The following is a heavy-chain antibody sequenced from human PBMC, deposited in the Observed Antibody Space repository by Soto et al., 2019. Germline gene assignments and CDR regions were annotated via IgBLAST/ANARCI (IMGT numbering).Heavy chain of an antibody. D-gene: IGHD3-9*01. V-gene: IGHV4-59*01. CDR2: IYYSGST. CDR3: ARVPLSGDDILTGFWFDP. CDR1: GGSISSYY. Sequence: TSETLSLTCTVSGGSISSYYWSWIRQPPGKGLEWIGYIYYSGSTNYNPSLKSRVTISVDTSKNQFSLKLSSVTAADTGVYYCARVPLSGDDILTGFWFDPWGQGTLVTVSS. J-gene: IGHJ5*02.